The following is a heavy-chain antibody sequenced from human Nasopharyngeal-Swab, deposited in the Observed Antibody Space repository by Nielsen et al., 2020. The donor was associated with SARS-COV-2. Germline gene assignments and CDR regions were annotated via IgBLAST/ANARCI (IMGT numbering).Heavy chain of an antibody. Sequence: GESLKISCAASGFMFSSYNMNWVRQAPGKGLEWVSYISSSSSTIYYADSVKGRFTISRDNSKNTLYLQMNSLRAEDTAVYYCAKDQAGYSSSSGVFDYWGQGTLVTVSS. CDR3: AKDQAGYSSSSGVFDY. CDR2: ISSSSSTI. CDR1: GFMFSSYN. J-gene: IGHJ4*02. V-gene: IGHV3-48*01. D-gene: IGHD6-6*01.